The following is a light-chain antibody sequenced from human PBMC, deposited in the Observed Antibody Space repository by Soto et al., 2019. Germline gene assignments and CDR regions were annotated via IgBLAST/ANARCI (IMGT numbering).Light chain of an antibody. CDR2: DVS. J-gene: IGLJ1*01. CDR3: SSYTSSSTLV. Sequence: QSALTQPASVSGSPGQSITISCTGTSSDVGGYNYVSWYQQHPGKAPKLLIYDVSNRPSGVSNRFSGSKSGNTASLAISGLAAEDEDDYYISSYTSSSTLVFGTGTKVTVL. CDR1: SSDVGGYNY. V-gene: IGLV2-14*01.